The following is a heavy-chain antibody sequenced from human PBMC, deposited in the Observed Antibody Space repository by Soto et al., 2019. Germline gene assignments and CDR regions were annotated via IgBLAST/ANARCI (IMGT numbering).Heavy chain of an antibody. D-gene: IGHD6-13*01. Sequence: GGSLRLSCAASGFTFSSYGMHWVRQAPGKGLEWVAVISYDGSNKYYADSVKGRFTISRDNSKNTLYLQMNSLRAEDTAVYYCAKESIAAAGIDYWGQGTLVTVSS. CDR3: AKESIAAAGIDY. CDR1: GFTFSSYG. CDR2: ISYDGSNK. V-gene: IGHV3-30*18. J-gene: IGHJ4*02.